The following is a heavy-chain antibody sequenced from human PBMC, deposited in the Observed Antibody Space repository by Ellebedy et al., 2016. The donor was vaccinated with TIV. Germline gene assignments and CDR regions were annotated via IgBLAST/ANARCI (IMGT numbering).Heavy chain of an antibody. Sequence: GESLKISCAASGFTFNSYWMTWVRQAPGKGVEWVANINQGGSEKYYVYSVKGRFTISRDNSKNSLYLQMNSLRVEDTALYYCARDMGWGNERINDAFDIWGQGTTVTVSS. J-gene: IGHJ3*02. CDR3: ARDMGWGNERINDAFDI. CDR1: GFTFNSYW. CDR2: INQGGSEK. D-gene: IGHD7-27*01. V-gene: IGHV3-7*01.